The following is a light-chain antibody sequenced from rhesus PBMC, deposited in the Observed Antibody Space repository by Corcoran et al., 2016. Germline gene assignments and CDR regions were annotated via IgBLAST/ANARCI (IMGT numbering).Light chain of an antibody. Sequence: DIQMTQSPSALSASVGDRVTISCRASQNIYSNLAWYQQKPGKAPKLLIYAASSLQTGIPYRFSGSGSATDFTLTSRSLQPEESAAYYCQHYYDNPYSFGQGTKVEIK. CDR2: AAS. CDR1: QNIYSN. CDR3: QHYYDNPYS. J-gene: IGKJ2*01. V-gene: IGKV1S12*01.